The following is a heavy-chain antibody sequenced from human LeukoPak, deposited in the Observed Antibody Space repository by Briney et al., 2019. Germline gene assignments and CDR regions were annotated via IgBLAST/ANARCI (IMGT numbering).Heavy chain of an antibody. J-gene: IGHJ4*02. D-gene: IGHD3-3*01. CDR3: ARAPHYDPPID. CDR2: IYNGGGST. Sequence: PGGSLRLSCAASGFTVSSNYMSWVRQAPGKGLEWVSIIYNGGGSTYYADSVKGRFTISRDNSKNTLYLQMNSLRAEDTAVYYCARAPHYDPPIDWGQGSPVTVSS. V-gene: IGHV3-53*01. CDR1: GFTVSSNY.